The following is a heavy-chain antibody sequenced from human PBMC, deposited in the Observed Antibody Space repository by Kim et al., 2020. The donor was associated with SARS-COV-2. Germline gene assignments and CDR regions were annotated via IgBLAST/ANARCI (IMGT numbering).Heavy chain of an antibody. V-gene: IGHV4-39*01. D-gene: IGHD6-13*01. CDR2: IYYSGST. J-gene: IGHJ5*02. Sequence: SETLSLTCTVSGGSISRSTYHWGWIRQPPGKRMEWLGTIYYSGSTYYNPSLKSRLTISVDTSKNHFSLKLNSVTAADTAVYYCVRQGSIAAAGGSFDPWGQGNLVTVSS. CDR1: GGSISRSTYH. CDR3: VRQGSIAAAGGSFDP.